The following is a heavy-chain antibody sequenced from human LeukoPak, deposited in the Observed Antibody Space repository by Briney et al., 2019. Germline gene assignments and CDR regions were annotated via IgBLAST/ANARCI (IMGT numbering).Heavy chain of an antibody. D-gene: IGHD1-14*01. V-gene: IGHV3-7*01. CDR1: GFTLNSYL. Sequence: GGSLRLSCAASGFTLNSYLMSWVRLAPGRGLEWVANIKKDGSEENYLDSVKGRFTVSRDNAKNSLYLQMNSLRGEDTAVYYCARSNPNRNALDLWGQGTMVTISS. J-gene: IGHJ3*01. CDR2: IKKDGSEE. CDR3: ARSNPNRNALDL.